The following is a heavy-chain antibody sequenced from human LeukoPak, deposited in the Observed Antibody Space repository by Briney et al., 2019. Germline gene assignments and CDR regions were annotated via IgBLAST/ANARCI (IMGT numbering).Heavy chain of an antibody. CDR3: ARDQSDIVLMVYWYFDL. J-gene: IGHJ2*01. CDR2: MNPNSGNT. CDR1: GYTFTSYD. Sequence: GASVKVSCKASGYTFTSYDINWVRQATGQGLEWMGWMNPNSGNTGYAQKFQGRVTITRNTSISTAYMELRSLRSDDTAVYYCARDQSDIVLMVYWYFDLWGRGTLVTVSS. D-gene: IGHD2-8*01. V-gene: IGHV1-8*03.